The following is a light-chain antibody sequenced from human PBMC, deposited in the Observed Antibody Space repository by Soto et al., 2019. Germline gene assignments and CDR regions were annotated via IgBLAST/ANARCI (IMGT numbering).Light chain of an antibody. CDR3: SLYTSSSTWV. J-gene: IGLJ3*02. CDR2: EVR. V-gene: IGLV2-18*01. CDR1: RSDVGSYNR. Sequence: QSALTQPHSVYGSPGQSVTISCTGTRSDVGSYNRVSWYQQPPGTAPKLMIYEVRNRPSGFPDRFSGSTSGNTASLTISGLHAEDEANYYCSLYTSSSTWVFGGGTKLTVL.